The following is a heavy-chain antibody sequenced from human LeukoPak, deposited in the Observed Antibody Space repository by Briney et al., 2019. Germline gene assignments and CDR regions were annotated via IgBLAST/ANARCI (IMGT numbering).Heavy chain of an antibody. CDR2: INHSGTT. D-gene: IGHD3-3*01. V-gene: IGHV4-34*01. CDR1: GGSFSGYY. CDR3: ARTSWSGYYSNNWFDP. Sequence: SETLSLTCAVYGGSFSGYYWYWIRQPPGKGLEWIGEINHSGTTNYNPSLKSRVTISVDTSKNQFSLKLSSVTAADTAVYYCARTSWSGYYSNNWFDPWGQGTLVTVSS. J-gene: IGHJ5*02.